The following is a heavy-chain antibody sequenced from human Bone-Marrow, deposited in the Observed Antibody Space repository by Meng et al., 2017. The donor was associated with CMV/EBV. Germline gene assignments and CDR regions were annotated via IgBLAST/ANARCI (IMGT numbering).Heavy chain of an antibody. D-gene: IGHD1-1*01. CDR1: GFTVSTKY. CDR2: IYNGDYT. V-gene: IGHV3-53*01. Sequence: GGSLRLSCAASGFTVSTKYMYWVRQAPGKGLEWVSIIYNGDYTYCLKSVKGRLTISRDKSKNTLYLQMNSLRAEDTAVYYCARDFFDWNDAGATDVWGQGTTVTVSS. J-gene: IGHJ6*02. CDR3: ARDFFDWNDAGATDV.